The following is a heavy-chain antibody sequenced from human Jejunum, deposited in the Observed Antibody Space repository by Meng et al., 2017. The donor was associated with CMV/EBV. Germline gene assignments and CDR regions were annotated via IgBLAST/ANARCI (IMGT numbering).Heavy chain of an antibody. Sequence: EVQLVESGGGWLKPGXSRRLPGAALGFSFSNAWMTWVRQAPGKGLEWVGRIKGKTDDETADYGEPVKGRFIISRDESKHTLYLQMNSLKTEDTAVYYCTTLGPATGGNFADHWGQGSLVTVSS. CDR1: GFSFSNAW. V-gene: IGHV3-15*01. J-gene: IGHJ4*02. CDR3: TTLGPATGGNFADH. D-gene: IGHD2-8*02. CDR2: IKGKTDDETA.